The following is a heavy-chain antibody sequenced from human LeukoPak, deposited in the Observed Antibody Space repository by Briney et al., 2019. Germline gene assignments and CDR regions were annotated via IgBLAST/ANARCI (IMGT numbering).Heavy chain of an antibody. J-gene: IGHJ5*02. Sequence: KPSETLSLTCTVSGGSVTSGSYYWSWIRQPPGKGLEWIGYIYYSGSTNYNPSLKSRVTISQDTSKNQFSLKLSSVTAADTAVYYCARGGRHRRFDPWGQGTLVTVSS. CDR2: IYYSGST. CDR1: GGSVTSGSYY. V-gene: IGHV4-61*01. CDR3: ARGGRHRRFDP.